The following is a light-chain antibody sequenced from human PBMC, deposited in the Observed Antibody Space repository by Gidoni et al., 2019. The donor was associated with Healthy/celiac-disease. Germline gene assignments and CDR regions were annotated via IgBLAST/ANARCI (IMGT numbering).Light chain of an antibody. Sequence: QSVITQPPSASGAPAQRVTISCSGSRSNIGSNYVYWYQQVPGTAPKLLIYSNHQRPSGVPDRFSGSKSGTSASLAISGLRSEDEADYYCAAWDDSLNVVFGGGTKLTVL. CDR1: RSNIGSNY. V-gene: IGLV1-47*02. J-gene: IGLJ2*01. CDR3: AAWDDSLNVV. CDR2: SNH.